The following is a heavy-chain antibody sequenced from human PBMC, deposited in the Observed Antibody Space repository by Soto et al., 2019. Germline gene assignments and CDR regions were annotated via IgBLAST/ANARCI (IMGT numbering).Heavy chain of an antibody. D-gene: IGHD6-19*01. CDR2: IYPGDSDT. Sequence: GESLKISCKGSVYTFTSYWIAWVRQMPGKGLEWMGIIYPGDSDTRYSPSFQGQVSISADKSISTAYLQWSSLKASDTAMYYCARQDGSALYYFDYWGKGTLVTVSS. V-gene: IGHV5-51*01. CDR3: ARQDGSALYYFDY. CDR1: VYTFTSYW. J-gene: IGHJ4*02.